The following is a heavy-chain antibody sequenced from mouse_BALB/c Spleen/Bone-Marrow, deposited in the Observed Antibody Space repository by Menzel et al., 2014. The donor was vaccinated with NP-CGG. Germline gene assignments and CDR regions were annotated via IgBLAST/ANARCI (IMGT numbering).Heavy chain of an antibody. Sequence: EVQGVESGGGLVQPGGSLKVSCAASGFTFNNYGMSRVRQTPDKRLELVATINRNGGSSYYPDSVKGRFTISRDNAKNTLYLQMSSLKSEDTAIYYCSRGNYGNYVDYFDYWGQGTTLTVSS. V-gene: IGHV5-6-3*01. CDR2: INRNGGSS. D-gene: IGHD2-1*01. CDR3: SRGNYGNYVDYFDY. J-gene: IGHJ2*01. CDR1: GFTFNNYG.